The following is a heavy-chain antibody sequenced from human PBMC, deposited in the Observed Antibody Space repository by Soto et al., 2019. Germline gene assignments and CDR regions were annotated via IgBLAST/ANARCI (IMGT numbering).Heavy chain of an antibody. V-gene: IGHV3-48*03. CDR3: ARDFETRFLEYLYAFDI. D-gene: IGHD3-3*01. J-gene: IGHJ3*02. CDR1: GFIFSSFE. Sequence: QLVESGGGLVQPGGSLRLSCAASGFIFSSFEMNWVRQAPGKGLEWVAYINSRGSTVYYADSVRGRFTVSRDNAKNSMYLQLTNLRPEDTAVYYCARDFETRFLEYLYAFDIWGQGTVVTVSS. CDR2: INSRGSTV.